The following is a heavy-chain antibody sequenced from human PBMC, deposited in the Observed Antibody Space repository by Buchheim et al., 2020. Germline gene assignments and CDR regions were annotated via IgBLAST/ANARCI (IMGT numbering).Heavy chain of an antibody. CDR2: ISYDGSNK. CDR1: GFTFSSYA. J-gene: IGHJ4*02. CDR3: ASLKLLSSPDY. V-gene: IGHV3-30*04. D-gene: IGHD2-2*01. Sequence: QVQLVESGGGVVQPGRSLRLSCAASGFTFSSYAMHWVRQAPGKGLEWVAVISYDGSNKYYADSVKGRFTISRDNSKNTLYLQMNSLRAEDTAVYYCASLKLLSSPDYWGQGTL.